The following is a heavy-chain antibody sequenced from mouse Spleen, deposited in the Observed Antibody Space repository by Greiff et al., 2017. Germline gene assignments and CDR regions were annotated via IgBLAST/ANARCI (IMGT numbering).Heavy chain of an antibody. CDR3: ARSGYPYYFDY. CDR2: IDPENGDT. CDR1: GFNIKDYY. Sequence: EVKLVESGAELVRSGASVKLSCTASGFNIKDYYMHWVKQRPEQGLEWIGWIDPENGDTEYAPKFQGKATMTADTSSSTAYMQLSSLTSEDSAVYYCARSGYPYYFDYWGQGTTLTVSS. V-gene: IGHV14-4*02. J-gene: IGHJ2*01. D-gene: IGHD1-3*01.